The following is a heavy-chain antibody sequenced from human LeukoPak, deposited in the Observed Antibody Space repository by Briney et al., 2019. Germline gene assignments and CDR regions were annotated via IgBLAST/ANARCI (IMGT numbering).Heavy chain of an antibody. Sequence: ASVTVSCKASGYTFTGYYMQWVRQAPGQGLEWMGWINPNSGGTNYAQKFQGRVTMTRDTSISTAYMELSRLRSDDTAVHYCARGKREQWLVQNLRFDYWGQGTLVTVSS. CDR2: INPNSGGT. J-gene: IGHJ4*02. D-gene: IGHD6-19*01. CDR1: GYTFTGYY. CDR3: ARGKREQWLVQNLRFDY. V-gene: IGHV1-2*02.